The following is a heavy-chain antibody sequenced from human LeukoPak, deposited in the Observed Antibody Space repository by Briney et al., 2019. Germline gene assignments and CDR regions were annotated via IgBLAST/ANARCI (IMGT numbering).Heavy chain of an antibody. V-gene: IGHV4-34*01. CDR2: IDHFGNT. CDR3: ARGYKTHQTFYNYQFFDY. J-gene: IGHJ4*02. Sequence: SETLSLTCAVYGGSFSGYYWNWIRQSPVKGLEWIGEIDHFGNTNYNPSLKSRVTILGDTSKDQFSLRLNSVTAADTAVYYCARGYKTHQTFYNYQFFDYWGQGTQVTVSS. CDR1: GGSFSGYY. D-gene: IGHD1-1*01.